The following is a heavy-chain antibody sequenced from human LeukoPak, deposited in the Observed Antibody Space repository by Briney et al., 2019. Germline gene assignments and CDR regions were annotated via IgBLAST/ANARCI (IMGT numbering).Heavy chain of an antibody. CDR2: ISAYNGNT. J-gene: IGHJ6*02. CDR1: GYTFTSYG. D-gene: IGHD1-26*01. CDR3: ARDFRDSGSYYYYYGMDV. Sequence: ASVKFSCKASGYTFTSYGISWVRQAPGQGLEWRGWISAYNGNTNYAQKLQGRVTMTTDTSTSTAYMELRSLRSDDTAVYYCARDFRDSGSYYYYYGMDVWGQGTTVTVSS. V-gene: IGHV1-18*01.